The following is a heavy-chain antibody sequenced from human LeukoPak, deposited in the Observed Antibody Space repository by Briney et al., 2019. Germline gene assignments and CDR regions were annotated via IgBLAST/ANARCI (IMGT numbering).Heavy chain of an antibody. CDR3: ARVLLDRYYYDSSGYSD. D-gene: IGHD3-22*01. CDR2: IYYSGST. V-gene: IGHV4-61*01. CDR1: GGSVSSGSYY. J-gene: IGHJ4*02. Sequence: PSETLSLTCTVSGGSVSSGSYYWSWIRQPPGKGLEWIGYIYYSGSTNYNPSLKSRVTISVDTSKNQFSLKLSSVTAADTAVYYCARVLLDRYYYDSSGYSDWGQGTLIAVSS.